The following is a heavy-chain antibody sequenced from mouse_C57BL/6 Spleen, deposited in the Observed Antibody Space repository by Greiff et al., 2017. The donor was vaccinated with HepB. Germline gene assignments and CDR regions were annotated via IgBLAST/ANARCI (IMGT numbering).Heavy chain of an antibody. Sequence: VQLQQPGAELVMPGASVKLSCKASGYTFTSYWMHWVKQRPGQGLEWIGEIDPSDSYTNYNQKFKGKSTLTVDKSASTAYMQLCSLTSEDSAVYYCARSGTGAMDYWGQGTSVSVSS. CDR3: ARSGTGAMDY. CDR1: GYTFTSYW. J-gene: IGHJ4*01. D-gene: IGHD4-1*01. V-gene: IGHV1-69*01. CDR2: IDPSDSYT.